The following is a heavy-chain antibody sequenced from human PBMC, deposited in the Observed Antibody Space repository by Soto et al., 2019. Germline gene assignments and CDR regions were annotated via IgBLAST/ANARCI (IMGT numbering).Heavy chain of an antibody. CDR2: IYYSGSP. CDR3: ARGENTALPYYFYGRDV. Sequence: PSETLSLTCTVSGDSISPYYWTWIRQPPGKGLEWIGYIYYSGSPSYSPSLKSRVTVSVDTSKNQFSLRLSSVTAADTAMYYCARGENTALPYYFYGRDVGGKGTRVTVSS. CDR1: GDSISPYY. V-gene: IGHV4-59*01. D-gene: IGHD5-18*01. J-gene: IGHJ6*04.